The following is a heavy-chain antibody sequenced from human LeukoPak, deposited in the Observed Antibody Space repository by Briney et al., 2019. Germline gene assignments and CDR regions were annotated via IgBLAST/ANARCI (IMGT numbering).Heavy chain of an antibody. V-gene: IGHV3-74*01. CDR2: IRGDGRFT. Sequence: GGSLRLSCATSGFTFRNYWMHWVRQGPGKGLAYVSGIRGDGRFTSYADSVKGRFTISRDNAKNTLYLQMSSLRVEDTAVYYCATERFDGFDMWGQGTMVTVSS. CDR1: GFTFRNYW. CDR3: ATERFDGFDM. J-gene: IGHJ3*02. D-gene: IGHD6-25*01.